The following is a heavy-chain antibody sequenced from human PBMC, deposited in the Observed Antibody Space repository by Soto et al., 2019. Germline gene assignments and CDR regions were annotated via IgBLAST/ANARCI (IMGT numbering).Heavy chain of an antibody. CDR2: IIPILGIA. CDR1: GGTFSSYT. CDR3: ASGRYCSSTSCYVYRDYYYMDV. V-gene: IGHV1-69*02. Sequence: GASVKVSCKASGGTFSSYTISWVRQAPGQGLEWMGRIIPILGIANYAQKFQGRVTITADKSTSTAYMELSSLRSEDTAVYYCASGRYCSSTSCYVYRDYYYMDVWGKGTTVTVSS. D-gene: IGHD2-2*01. J-gene: IGHJ6*03.